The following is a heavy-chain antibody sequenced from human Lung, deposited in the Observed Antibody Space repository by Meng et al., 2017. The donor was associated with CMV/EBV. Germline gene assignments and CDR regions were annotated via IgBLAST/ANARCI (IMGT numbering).Heavy chain of an antibody. D-gene: IGHD3-9*01. CDR3: ARKASWLLSLDY. CDR1: GDFISNSNW. Sequence: SETLSLXXAVSGDFISNSNWWTWVRQPPGKGLEWIGEIYHSGTTNYNPSLKSRVTISVNKSKKQFSLMLTSVTVADTAVYYCARKASWLLSLDYWGQGTLVTVSS. CDR2: IYHSGTT. V-gene: IGHV4-4*02. J-gene: IGHJ4*02.